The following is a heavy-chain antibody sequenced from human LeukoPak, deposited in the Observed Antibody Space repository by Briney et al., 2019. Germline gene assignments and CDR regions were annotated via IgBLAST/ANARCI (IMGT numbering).Heavy chain of an antibody. CDR2: IKQDGSEK. CDR3: VRDGGTDWFDP. Sequence: GGSLRLSCAASGFSVSDYWMTWVRQAPGKGLEWVANIKQDGSEKTYVDSVKGRFTISRDNAKNSLYLQMNSLRVEDTAMYYCVRDGGTDWFDPWGQGTLVTVFS. J-gene: IGHJ5*02. V-gene: IGHV3-7*01. D-gene: IGHD3-16*01. CDR1: GFSVSDYW.